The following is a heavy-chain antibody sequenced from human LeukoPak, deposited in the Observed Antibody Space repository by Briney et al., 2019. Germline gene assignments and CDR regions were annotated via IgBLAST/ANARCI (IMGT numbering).Heavy chain of an antibody. CDR1: GFTFSDYY. D-gene: IGHD2-8*01. V-gene: IGHV3-11*01. Sequence: PGGSLRLSCAASGFTFSDYYMSWTRQAPGKGLEWVSYISSNNSTIYYADSVKGRFTISRDNSWNTLFLQMNSLRDEDTAVYYCAKDRSDNKTWYAGSHWGQGTLVTVSS. CDR3: AKDRSDNKTWYAGSH. J-gene: IGHJ4*02. CDR2: ISSNNSTI.